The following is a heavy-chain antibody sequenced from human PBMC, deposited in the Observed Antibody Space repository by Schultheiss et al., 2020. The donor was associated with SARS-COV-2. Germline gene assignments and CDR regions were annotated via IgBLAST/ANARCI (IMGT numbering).Heavy chain of an antibody. CDR3: ARGVVPAAMGNWFDP. J-gene: IGHJ5*02. D-gene: IGHD2-2*01. Sequence: SETLSLTCTVSGGSISSGSYYWSWIRQPAGKGLEWIGRIYTSGSTNYNPSLKSRVTISVDTSKNQFSLQLNSVTPEDTAVYYCARGVVPAAMGNWFDPWGQGTLVTVSS. CDR2: IYTSGST. V-gene: IGHV4-61*02. CDR1: GGSISSGSYY.